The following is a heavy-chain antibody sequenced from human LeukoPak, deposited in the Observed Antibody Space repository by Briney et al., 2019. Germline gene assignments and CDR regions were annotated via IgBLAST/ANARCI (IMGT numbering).Heavy chain of an antibody. Sequence: GGSLRLSCAASGFTVSSNYMSWVRQAPGKGLEWVSVIYNGGSTYYADSVKGRFTISRDNSKNTLYLQMNSLRAEDTAVYYCASALLWFGGLDYWGQGTLVTVSS. CDR1: GFTVSSNY. D-gene: IGHD3-10*01. CDR3: ASALLWFGGLDY. J-gene: IGHJ4*02. CDR2: IYNGGST. V-gene: IGHV3-66*01.